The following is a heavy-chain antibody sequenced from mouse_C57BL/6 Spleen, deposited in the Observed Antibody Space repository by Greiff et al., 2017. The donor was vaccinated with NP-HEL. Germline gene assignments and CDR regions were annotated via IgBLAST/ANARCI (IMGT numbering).Heavy chain of an antibody. CDR1: GYTFTEYT. D-gene: IGHD2-5*01. V-gene: IGHV1-62-2*01. CDR2: FYPGSGSI. CDR3: ARHEGAYYSNYDYAMDY. Sequence: QVQLQQSGAELVKPGASVKLSCKASGYTFTEYTIHWVKQRSGQGLEWIGWFYPGSGSITYNEKFKDKATLTADKSSSTVYMELSRLTSEDSAVYFCARHEGAYYSNYDYAMDYWGQGTSVTVSS. J-gene: IGHJ4*01.